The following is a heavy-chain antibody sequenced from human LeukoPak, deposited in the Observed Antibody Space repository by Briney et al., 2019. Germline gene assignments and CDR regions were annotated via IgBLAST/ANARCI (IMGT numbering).Heavy chain of an antibody. Sequence: PSETLSLTCAVYGGSFSGYYWSWVRQPPAKGLEWIGEINHSGSTNYNPSLKSRVTISVDTSKNQFSLKLSSVTAADTAVYYCARGGGIVVVPAAIWFDPWGQGTLVTVSS. CDR2: INHSGST. CDR1: GGSFSGYY. D-gene: IGHD2-2*01. V-gene: IGHV4-34*01. CDR3: ARGGGIVVVPAAIWFDP. J-gene: IGHJ5*02.